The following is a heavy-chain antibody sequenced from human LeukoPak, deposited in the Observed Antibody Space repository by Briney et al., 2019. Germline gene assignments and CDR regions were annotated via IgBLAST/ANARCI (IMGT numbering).Heavy chain of an antibody. CDR1: GGTFSSYA. D-gene: IGHD6-6*01. V-gene: IGHV1-69*13. Sequence: EASVTVSCTASGGTFSSYAISWVRQAPGQGLEWMGGIIPIFGTANYAQKFQGRVTITADESTSTAYMELSSLRSEDTAVYYCAREGLAARVRGFDPWGQGTLVTVSS. CDR3: AREGLAARVRGFDP. J-gene: IGHJ5*02. CDR2: IIPIFGTA.